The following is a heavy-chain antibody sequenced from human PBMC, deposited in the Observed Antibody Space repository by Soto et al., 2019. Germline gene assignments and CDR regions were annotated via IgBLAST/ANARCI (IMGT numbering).Heavy chain of an antibody. Sequence: QVQLQESGPGLVKPSQTLSLSSTVSGGSISSGNYYWSWIRQPPGKGLEWIGYIHYSGTTYYNPSLKSRVTISLDTSKSHFSLKLSSVSAADTAVYYCARRGGNSARSYYFDYWGQGTLVTVSS. J-gene: IGHJ4*02. D-gene: IGHD2-21*01. CDR2: IHYSGTT. CDR3: ARRGGNSARSYYFDY. CDR1: GGSISSGNYY. V-gene: IGHV4-30-4*01.